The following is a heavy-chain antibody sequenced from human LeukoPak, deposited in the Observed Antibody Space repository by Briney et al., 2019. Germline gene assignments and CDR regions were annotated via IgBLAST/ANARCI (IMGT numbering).Heavy chain of an antibody. CDR1: GGSISSSSYY. CDR3: ARVSGDCGGDCYHTRPTYYYYYYMDV. D-gene: IGHD2-21*02. Sequence: PPETLSLTCTVSGGSISSSSYYWGWIRQPPGKGLEWIGSMYYSGSTFYNPSLKSRITISVDTSKNQFSLKLSSVTAADTAVYYCARVSGDCGGDCYHTRPTYYYYYYMDVWGKGTTVTISS. V-gene: IGHV4-39*07. J-gene: IGHJ6*03. CDR2: MYYSGST.